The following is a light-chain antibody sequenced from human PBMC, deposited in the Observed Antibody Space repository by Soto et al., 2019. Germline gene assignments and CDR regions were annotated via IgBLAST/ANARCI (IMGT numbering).Light chain of an antibody. J-gene: IGKJ1*01. CDR1: RDVGSD. CDR3: LQDYGDSWT. Sequence: THMTQSPLSLSASVGEKIIITCRASRDVGSDVSWYQQKPGQAPKLVIYAASNLYTGVPSRFSGRRSGTEFTLTIRSLQPEDFASYYCLQDYGDSWTFGQGTKVEIE. V-gene: IGKV1-6*01. CDR2: AAS.